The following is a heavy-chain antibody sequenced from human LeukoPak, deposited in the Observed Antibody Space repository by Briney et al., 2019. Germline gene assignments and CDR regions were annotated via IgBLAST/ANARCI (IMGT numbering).Heavy chain of an antibody. D-gene: IGHD5-24*01. CDR3: ARHDGPYYYYYMDV. CDR2: VYYSGNT. V-gene: IGHV4-39*01. J-gene: IGHJ6*03. Sequence: PSETLSLTCAVSGGSISSSDYYWGWIRQPPGKGLEWIGSVYYSGNTYYNPSLKSRVTISVDTSKNRFSLKLNSVTAADTAVYYCARHDGPYYYYYMDVWGKGTTVTVSS. CDR1: GGSISSSDYY.